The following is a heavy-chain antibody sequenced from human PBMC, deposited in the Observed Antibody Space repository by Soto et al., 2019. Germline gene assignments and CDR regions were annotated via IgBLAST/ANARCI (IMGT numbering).Heavy chain of an antibody. CDR1: GFTFSSYA. D-gene: IGHD3-3*01. V-gene: IGHV3-23*01. CDR3: TKYTIFGVVIP. CDR2: ISGSGGST. Sequence: VQLLESGGGLVQPGGSLRLSCAASGFTFSSYAMSWVRQAPGKGLEWVSAISGSGGSTYYEDSVKGRFTISRDNSKIKLYLQINSLRAEDTAVYYGTKYTIFGVVIPWGQGTLVTVSS. J-gene: IGHJ5*02.